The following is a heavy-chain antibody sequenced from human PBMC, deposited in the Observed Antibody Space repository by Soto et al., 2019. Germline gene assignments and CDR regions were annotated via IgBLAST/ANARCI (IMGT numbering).Heavy chain of an antibody. CDR1: GFTFSSYA. D-gene: IGHD1-26*01. CDR2: ISGSGGST. Sequence: GGSLRLSCAASGFTFSSYAMSWVRQAPGKGLEWVSAISGSGGSTYYADSVKGRFTIPRDNSKNTLYLQMNSLRAEDTAVYYCAKDPGQWELPDYFDYWGQGTLVTVSS. CDR3: AKDPGQWELPDYFDY. V-gene: IGHV3-23*01. J-gene: IGHJ4*02.